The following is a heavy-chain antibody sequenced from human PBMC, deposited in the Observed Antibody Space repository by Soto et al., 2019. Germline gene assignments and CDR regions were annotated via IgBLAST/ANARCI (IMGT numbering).Heavy chain of an antibody. CDR2: IRVDGSNE. J-gene: IGHJ4*02. CDR1: GFTFSSYA. Sequence: QPGGSLRLSCAASGFTFSSYAMSWVRQAPGKGLEWVAIIRVDGSNEEYADSVKGRFTISRDNSKNTLYLQMNTLGAEDTAVYYCARDGIGGTVFRGYLDYWGRGTVVTVSS. V-gene: IGHV3-33*08. D-gene: IGHD1-7*01. CDR3: ARDGIGGTVFRGYLDY.